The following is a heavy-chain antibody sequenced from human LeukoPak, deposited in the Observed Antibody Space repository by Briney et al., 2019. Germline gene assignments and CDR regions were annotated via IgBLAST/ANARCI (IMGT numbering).Heavy chain of an antibody. V-gene: IGHV5-51*01. CDR2: IYPDDSET. CDR3: ARQAYGSHFDAFDI. J-gene: IGHJ3*02. D-gene: IGHD3-22*01. CDR1: GYRFTTNY. Sequence: GESLKISCKASGYRFTTNYIGWVRQMPGKGLEWMGIIYPDDSETNYSPSFQGQVSMSVDKSITTAYLQWSSLKASDTAIYYCARQAYGSHFDAFDIWGQGTMVTVSS.